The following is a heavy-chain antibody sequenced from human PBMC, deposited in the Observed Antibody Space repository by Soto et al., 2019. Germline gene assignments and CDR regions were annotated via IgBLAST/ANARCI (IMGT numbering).Heavy chain of an antibody. Sequence: QLQLRESGPGLVKPSETLSLTCSVSGGSITSSGYYWGWIRQPPGKGLEWIGNIYYSGSTYYNPSLKSSVNLFVDTAMNKFPLVLSFVTAADTAVHFFAGHFLTGPYNYYCSGLDVWGQGTTVTVSS. D-gene: IGHD3-9*01. V-gene: IGHV4-39*01. J-gene: IGHJ6*02. CDR1: GGSITSSGYY. CDR3: AGHFLTGPYNYYCSGLDV. CDR2: IYYSGST.